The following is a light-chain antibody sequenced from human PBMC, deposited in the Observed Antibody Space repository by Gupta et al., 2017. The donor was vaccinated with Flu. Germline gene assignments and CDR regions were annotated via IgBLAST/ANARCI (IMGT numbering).Light chain of an antibody. CDR3: TSYTRSSTYV. CDR2: EVS. Sequence: QSALTQPASVSGSPGQSLTISCTGSSSDIGTYDYVSWYQHHPGKAPKLIIYEVSNRPSGVSNRFSGSKSGNTASLTVSGLQAGDEADYYCTSYTRSSTYVFGTGTKVTVL. CDR1: SSDIGTYDY. V-gene: IGLV2-14*01. J-gene: IGLJ1*01.